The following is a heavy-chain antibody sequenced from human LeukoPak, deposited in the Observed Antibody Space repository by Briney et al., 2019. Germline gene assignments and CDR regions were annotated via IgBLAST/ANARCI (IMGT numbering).Heavy chain of an antibody. Sequence: GGSLRLSCAASGFTFNTYSMNRVRQAPGKGLEWVSSISSSSSYIYYADSVKDRFTISRDNAKNSLFLQMSSLRAEDTAVYYCARDHRPYCGGDCSPYYFDYWGQGTLVTVSS. CDR2: ISSSSSYI. CDR1: GFTFNTYS. V-gene: IGHV3-21*01. D-gene: IGHD2-21*02. J-gene: IGHJ4*02. CDR3: ARDHRPYCGGDCSPYYFDY.